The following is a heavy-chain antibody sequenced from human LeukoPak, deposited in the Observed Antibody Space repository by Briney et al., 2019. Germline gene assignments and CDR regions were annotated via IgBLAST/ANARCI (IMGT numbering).Heavy chain of an antibody. D-gene: IGHD6-13*01. CDR3: ARVSGSSWYGAFDI. V-gene: IGHV3-23*01. CDR2: IFGSGGSA. CDR1: GFTFSSYA. Sequence: GGSLRLSCTASGFTFSSYAMYWVRQAPGKGLEWVSGIFGSGGSAHYADSVKGRFTISRDNAKNSLYLQMNSLRAEDTAVYYCARVSGSSWYGAFDIWGQGTMVTVSS. J-gene: IGHJ3*02.